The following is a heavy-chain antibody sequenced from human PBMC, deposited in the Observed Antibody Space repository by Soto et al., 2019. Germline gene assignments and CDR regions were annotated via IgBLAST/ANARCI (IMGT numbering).Heavy chain of an antibody. CDR3: ARDMIGITMVRGVMWNYYYGMDV. CDR1: GGSISSYY. V-gene: IGHV4-4*07. J-gene: IGHJ6*02. CDR2: IYTSGST. Sequence: SETLSLTCTVSGGSISSYYWSWIRQPAGKGLEWIGRIYTSGSTNYNPSLKSRVTMSVDTSKNQFSLKLSSVTAADTAVYYCARDMIGITMVRGVMWNYYYGMDVWGQGNTVNVSS. D-gene: IGHD3-10*01.